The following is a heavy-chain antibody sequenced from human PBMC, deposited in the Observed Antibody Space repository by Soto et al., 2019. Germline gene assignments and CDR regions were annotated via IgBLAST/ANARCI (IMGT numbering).Heavy chain of an antibody. CDR3: AGDPSIVLVSSATYYYYYYGMDV. CDR1: GFTVSNNY. Sequence: PGGSLRLSCEASGFTVSNNYMSWVRQAPGRGLEWVSTIYAGGSTYYADSVKGRFNISRDASKNILFLQMGSLRVDDTAVYYCAGDPSIVLVSSATYYYYYYGMDVWAQGTTVTVSS. CDR2: IYAGGST. V-gene: IGHV3-66*01. J-gene: IGHJ6*02. D-gene: IGHD2-2*01.